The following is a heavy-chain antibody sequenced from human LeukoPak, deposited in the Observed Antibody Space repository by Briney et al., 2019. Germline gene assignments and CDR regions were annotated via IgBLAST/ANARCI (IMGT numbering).Heavy chain of an antibody. Sequence: SETLSLTFTVSGGSISSYYWSWIRQPPGKGLEWIGSIYYSGSTYYNPSLKSRVTISVDTSKNQFSLKLSSVTAADTAVYYCARDVAVPTNAFDIWGQGTMVTVSS. V-gene: IGHV4-39*07. CDR3: ARDVAVPTNAFDI. J-gene: IGHJ3*02. D-gene: IGHD2-2*01. CDR2: IYYSGST. CDR1: GGSISSYY.